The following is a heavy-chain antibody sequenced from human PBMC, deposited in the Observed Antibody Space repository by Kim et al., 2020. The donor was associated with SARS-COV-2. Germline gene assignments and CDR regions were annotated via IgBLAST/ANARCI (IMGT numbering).Heavy chain of an antibody. CDR3: AKDFRSARGAWI. Sequence: SYADTGKSRLTISRDNSKNTLYLQMNSLRAEDTAVYYCAKDFRSARGAWIWGQGTMVTVSS. V-gene: IGHV3-23*01. J-gene: IGHJ3*02. D-gene: IGHD6-6*01.